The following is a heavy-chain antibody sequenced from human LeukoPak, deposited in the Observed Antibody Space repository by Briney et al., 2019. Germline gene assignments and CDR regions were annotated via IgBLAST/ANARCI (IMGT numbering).Heavy chain of an antibody. Sequence: ASVKVSCKASGYTFTSYAMRWVRQAPGQRLEWMGWINAGNGNTKYSQKFQGRVTITRDTSASTAYMELSSLRSEDTAVYYCARGGDLLWFGESYLDYWGQGTLVTVSS. CDR3: ARGGDLLWFGESYLDY. J-gene: IGHJ4*02. CDR1: GYTFTSYA. V-gene: IGHV1-3*01. CDR2: INAGNGNT. D-gene: IGHD3-10*01.